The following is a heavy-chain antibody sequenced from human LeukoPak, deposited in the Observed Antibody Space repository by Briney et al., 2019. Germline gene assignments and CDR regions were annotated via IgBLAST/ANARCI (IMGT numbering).Heavy chain of an antibody. J-gene: IGHJ4*02. CDR3: AKGRKSIPTGILDY. D-gene: IGHD3-10*01. Sequence: GGSLRLSCAASGFTFSSYAMSWVRQAPGKGLEWVSAISGSGGSTYYADSVKGRFTISRDNSKNTLYLQMNSLRAEDTAVYYCAKGRKSIPTGILDYWGQGTLVTVSS. CDR2: ISGSGGST. V-gene: IGHV3-23*01. CDR1: GFTFSSYA.